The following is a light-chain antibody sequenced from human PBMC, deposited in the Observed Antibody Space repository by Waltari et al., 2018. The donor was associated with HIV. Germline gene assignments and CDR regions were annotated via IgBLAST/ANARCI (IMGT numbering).Light chain of an antibody. J-gene: IGLJ2*01. CDR1: SSDVAAYND. V-gene: IGLV2-14*01. Sequence: ALTQHASVSGSPGQSITISCTGTSSDVAAYNDVSWYQQHPGKAPKLLIYELSNRPSGVSNRFSGSKSGNTASLTISGLQAEDEADYYCSSYTSSSTPHVVFGGGTKLTVL. CDR3: SSYTSSSTPHVV. CDR2: ELS.